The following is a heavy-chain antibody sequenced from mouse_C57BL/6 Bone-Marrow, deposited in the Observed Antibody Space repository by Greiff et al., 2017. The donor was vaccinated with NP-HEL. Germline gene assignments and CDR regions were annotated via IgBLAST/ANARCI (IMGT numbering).Heavy chain of an antibody. CDR1: GYAFTNYL. CDR2: INPGSGGT. Sequence: QVQLQQSGAELVRPGTSVKVSCKASGYAFTNYLIEWVKQRPGQGLEWIGVINPGSGGTNYNEKFKGKATLTADKSSSTAYMQLSSLTSEDSAVYFCARRGKGNFDYWGQGITLTVSS. J-gene: IGHJ2*01. CDR3: ARRGKGNFDY. V-gene: IGHV1-54*01. D-gene: IGHD1-3*01.